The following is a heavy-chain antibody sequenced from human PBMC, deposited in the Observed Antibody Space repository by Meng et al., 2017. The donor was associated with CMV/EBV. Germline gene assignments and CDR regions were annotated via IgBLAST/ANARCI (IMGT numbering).Heavy chain of an antibody. CDR3: ASITSGYCTNGVCVY. J-gene: IGHJ4*02. V-gene: IGHV3-7*01. Sequence: SCAASGFTFSSYWMIWVRQAPGKGLEWVANIKQVGSEKYYVDSVKGRFTLSRDNAKNSLYLQINSLRAEDTAVYYCASITSGYCTNGVCVYWGQGTLVTVSS. CDR1: GFTFSSYW. CDR2: IKQVGSEK. D-gene: IGHD2-8*01.